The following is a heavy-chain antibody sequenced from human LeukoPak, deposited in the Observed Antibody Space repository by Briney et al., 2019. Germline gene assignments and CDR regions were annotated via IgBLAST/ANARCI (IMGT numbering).Heavy chain of an antibody. CDR3: ARGELRVGATAFDY. D-gene: IGHD1-26*01. Sequence: SETLSLTCTVSGGSISSCYWSWIRQPPGKGLEWIGYIYYSGSTNHNPSLKSRVTMSVDTSKKQFSLKLSSVTAADTAVYYCARGELRVGATAFDYWGQGTLVTVSS. V-gene: IGHV4-59*01. CDR1: GGSISSCY. CDR2: IYYSGST. J-gene: IGHJ4*02.